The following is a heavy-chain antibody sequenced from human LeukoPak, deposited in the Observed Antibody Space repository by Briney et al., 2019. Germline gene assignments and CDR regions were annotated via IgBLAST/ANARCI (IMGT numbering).Heavy chain of an antibody. V-gene: IGHV3-7*01. CDR2: VKRDGSEK. J-gene: IGHJ4*02. CDR3: ARGWRWLQRGAPFHY. D-gene: IGHD5-24*01. CDR1: GFTFSSYW. Sequence: GGSLRLSCAASGFTFSSYWMTWVRQAPGKGLEWVANVKRDGSEKYYVDSVKGRFTISRDNAKNSLYLQMNSLRAEDTAVYYCARGWRWLQRGAPFHYWGQGTLVTVSS.